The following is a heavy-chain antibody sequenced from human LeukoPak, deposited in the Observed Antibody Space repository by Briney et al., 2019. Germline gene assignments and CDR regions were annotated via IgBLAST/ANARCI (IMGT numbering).Heavy chain of an antibody. J-gene: IGHJ4*02. V-gene: IGHV4-39*01. Sequence: SETLPLTCTVSGGISSSSYHWGWIRQPPGKGLEWIGSIYYSGTTYYNPSLKSRVTISVDTSKNQISLKLSSVTAADTAVYYCGRLPSGWYYFDYWGQGTLVTVSS. D-gene: IGHD6-19*01. CDR3: GRLPSGWYYFDY. CDR2: IYYSGTT. CDR1: GGISSSSYH.